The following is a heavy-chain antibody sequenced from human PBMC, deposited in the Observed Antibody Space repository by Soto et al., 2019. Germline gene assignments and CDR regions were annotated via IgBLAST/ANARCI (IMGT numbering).Heavy chain of an antibody. J-gene: IGHJ4*02. CDR1: GGSISNGDYY. CDR2: IHYGGST. Sequence: PSETLSLTCTVSGGSISNGDYYWNWIRQPPGKGLEWLGSIHYGGSTYYNPSLKSRITISVDTSKNQFSLKLSSVTAADTAVYYCARDRYYDSSGYCFDYWGQGTLVTVSS. CDR3: ARDRYYDSSGYCFDY. V-gene: IGHV4-30-4*01. D-gene: IGHD3-22*01.